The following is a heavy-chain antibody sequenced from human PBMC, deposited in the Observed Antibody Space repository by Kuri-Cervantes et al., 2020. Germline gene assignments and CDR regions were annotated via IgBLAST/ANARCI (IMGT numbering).Heavy chain of an antibody. CDR2: IRQDGSEE. CDR3: APYNIPLFDI. D-gene: IGHD5-24*01. CDR1: GFTFSRYW. Sequence: GGSLRLSCAASGFTFSRYWMNWVRQAPGKGLEWVANIRQDGSEEYYADSVKGRFTISRDNSKNTLYLKMNSLRAEDTALYYCAPYNIPLFDIWGQGTMVTVSS. J-gene: IGHJ3*02. V-gene: IGHV3-7*02.